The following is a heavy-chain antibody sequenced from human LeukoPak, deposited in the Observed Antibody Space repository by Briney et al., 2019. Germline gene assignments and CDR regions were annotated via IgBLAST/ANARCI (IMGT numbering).Heavy chain of an antibody. V-gene: IGHV3-73*01. Sequence: GGSLRLSCAASGFTFSGSAIHWVRQASGKGLEWVGRIRSKANSYATAYAASVKGRFTISRDDSKNTAYLQMNSLKIEDTAFYYCTLTPLSGTYPWGQGTLVTVSS. J-gene: IGHJ5*02. D-gene: IGHD1-26*01. CDR2: IRSKANSYAT. CDR1: GFTFSGSA. CDR3: TLTPLSGTYP.